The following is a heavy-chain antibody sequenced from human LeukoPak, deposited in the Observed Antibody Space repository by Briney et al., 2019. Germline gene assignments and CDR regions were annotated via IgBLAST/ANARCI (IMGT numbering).Heavy chain of an antibody. CDR2: IKQDGSEK. Sequence: GGSLRLSCAASGFPFSNYWMTWVRQAPGKGLEWVANIKQDGSEKFYVDSVKGRFTISRDNAKNSLHLQMNSLRAEDTAVYYCARDMGVGREGPYYYYGMDVWGQGTTVTVSS. J-gene: IGHJ6*02. CDR1: GFPFSNYW. D-gene: IGHD3-10*01. CDR3: ARDMGVGREGPYYYYGMDV. V-gene: IGHV3-7*03.